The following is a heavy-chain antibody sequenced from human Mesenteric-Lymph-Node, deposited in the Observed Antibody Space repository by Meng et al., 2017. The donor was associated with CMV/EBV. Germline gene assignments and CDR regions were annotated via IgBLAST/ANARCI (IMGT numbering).Heavy chain of an antibody. CDR2: IRRKANRYAT. V-gene: IGHV3-73*01. CDR3: TRTVVGADY. CDR1: GFPFSGSA. Sequence: SRAASGFPFSGSAMHWVRQASGKGLEWVDRIRRKANRYATAYAASVKGRFTISRDDSKNTTYLQMNSLKTEDTAVYYCTRTVVGADYWGQGTLVTVSS. J-gene: IGHJ4*02. D-gene: IGHD1-26*01.